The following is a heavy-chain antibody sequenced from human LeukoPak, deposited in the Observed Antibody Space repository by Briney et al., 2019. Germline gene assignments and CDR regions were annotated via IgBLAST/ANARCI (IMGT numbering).Heavy chain of an antibody. Sequence: GSSVKVSCKASGGTFSSYAISWVRQAPGQGLEWMGGIIPIFGTANYAQKFQGRVTITADESTSTAYMELSRLRSDDTAVYYCARALNYYYYMDVWGKGTTVTISS. CDR1: GGTFSSYA. V-gene: IGHV1-69*01. J-gene: IGHJ6*03. CDR3: ARALNYYYYMDV. CDR2: IIPIFGTA.